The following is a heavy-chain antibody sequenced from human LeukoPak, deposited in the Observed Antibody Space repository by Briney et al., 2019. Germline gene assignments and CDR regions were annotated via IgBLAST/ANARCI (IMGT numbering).Heavy chain of an antibody. CDR2: IYSSGST. V-gene: IGHV4-59*08. Sequence: SETLSLTCTVSGGSISSYYWSWIRHPPGKGLEWIGYIYSSGSTNYNPSLKSRVTISVDTSKNQFSLKLSSVTAADTAVYYCARRRGAHTANALDIWGQGTMVTVSS. D-gene: IGHD3-10*01. CDR3: ARRRGAHTANALDI. J-gene: IGHJ3*02. CDR1: GGSISSYY.